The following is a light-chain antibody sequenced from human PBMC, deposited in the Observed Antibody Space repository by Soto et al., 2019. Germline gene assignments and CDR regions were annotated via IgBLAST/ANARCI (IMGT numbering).Light chain of an antibody. CDR2: DAS. CDR3: QQRSNWPIT. J-gene: IGKJ5*01. V-gene: IGKV3D-11*01. Sequence: TQFPAILSASPGEGATLSCRAAQDVTTNFAWYQLRRGQPPRLLIYDASNRATGIPARFSGSGSGTDFTLTISSLEPEDFAVYYCQQRSNWPITFGQGTRLEIK. CDR1: QDVTTN.